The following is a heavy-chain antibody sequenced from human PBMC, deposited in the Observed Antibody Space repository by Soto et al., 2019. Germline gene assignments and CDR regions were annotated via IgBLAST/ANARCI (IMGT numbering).Heavy chain of an antibody. Sequence: SVKVSCKASGVTFSSYAISWVRQAPGQGLEWMGGIIPIFGTANYAQKFQGRVTITADESTSTAYMELSSLRSEDTAVYYCAKEMSYDILTGSIPRGMDVWGQGTTVTVSS. V-gene: IGHV1-69*13. CDR2: IIPIFGTA. CDR3: AKEMSYDILTGSIPRGMDV. J-gene: IGHJ6*02. D-gene: IGHD3-9*01. CDR1: GVTFSSYA.